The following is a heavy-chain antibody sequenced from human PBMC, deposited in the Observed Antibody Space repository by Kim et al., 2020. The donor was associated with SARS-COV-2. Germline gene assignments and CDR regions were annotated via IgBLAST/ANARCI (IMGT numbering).Heavy chain of an antibody. CDR1: GFTFSSYA. Sequence: GGSLRLSCAASGFTFSSYALSWVRQAPGKGLEWVSRISASGGDTYYADSVQGRFTIYRDNSKNALNLEMNSLRAEDTALYYCAKVTTLTAPFYDYWGQGTLVTVSS. D-gene: IGHD4-4*01. J-gene: IGHJ4*02. CDR2: ISASGGDT. CDR3: AKVTTLTAPFYDY. V-gene: IGHV3-23*01.